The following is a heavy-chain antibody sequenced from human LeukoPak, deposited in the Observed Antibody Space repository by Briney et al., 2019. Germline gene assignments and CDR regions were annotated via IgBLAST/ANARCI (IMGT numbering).Heavy chain of an antibody. D-gene: IGHD3-10*01. CDR3: ALLYGSGSYYSDY. V-gene: IGHV3-9*01. CDR2: ISWNSGSI. J-gene: IGHJ4*02. Sequence: GGSLRPSCAASGFTFDDYAMHWVRQVPGKGLEWVSGISWNSGSIGYADSVKGRFTISRDNAKKSLYLQMNSLRPEDTALYYCALLYGSGSYYSDYWGQGTLVTVSS. CDR1: GFTFDDYA.